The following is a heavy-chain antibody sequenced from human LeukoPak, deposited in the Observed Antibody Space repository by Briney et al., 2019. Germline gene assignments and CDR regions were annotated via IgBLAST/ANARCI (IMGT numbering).Heavy chain of an antibody. V-gene: IGHV4-59*08. CDR2: IYYSGST. CDR1: GGSISSYY. Sequence: SETLSLTCTVSGGSISSYYWSWIRQPPGKGLEWIGYIYYSGSTNYNPSLKSRVTISVDTSKNQFSLKLSSVTAADTAVYYCARGGSGWDGGGFDYWGQGTLVTVSS. D-gene: IGHD6-19*01. CDR3: ARGGSGWDGGGFDY. J-gene: IGHJ4*02.